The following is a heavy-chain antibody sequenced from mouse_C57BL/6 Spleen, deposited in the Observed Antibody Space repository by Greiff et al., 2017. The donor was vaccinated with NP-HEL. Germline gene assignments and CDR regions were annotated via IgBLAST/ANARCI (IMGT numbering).Heavy chain of an antibody. CDR3: ARAHYDLYAMDY. CDR1: GYTFTSYW. D-gene: IGHD2-4*01. V-gene: IGHV1-52*01. CDR2: IDPSDSET. J-gene: IGHJ4*01. Sequence: QVQLQQPRAELVRPGSSVKLSCKASGYTFTSYWMHWVKQRPIQGLEWIGNIDPSDSETHYNQKFKDKATLTVDKSSSTAYMQLSSLTSEDSAVYYCARAHYDLYAMDYWGQGTSVTVSS.